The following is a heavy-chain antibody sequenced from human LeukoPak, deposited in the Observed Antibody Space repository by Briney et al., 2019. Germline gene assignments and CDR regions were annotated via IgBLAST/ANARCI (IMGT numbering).Heavy chain of an antibody. CDR1: GGTFSSYA. V-gene: IGHV1-18*01. Sequence: ASVKVSCKASGGTFSSYAISWVRQAPGQGLEWMGWISAYNGNTNYAQKLQGRVTMTTDTSTSTAYMELRSLRSDDTAVYYCARDSSSWYRRLDYWGQGTLVTVSS. J-gene: IGHJ4*02. D-gene: IGHD6-13*01. CDR2: ISAYNGNT. CDR3: ARDSSSWYRRLDY.